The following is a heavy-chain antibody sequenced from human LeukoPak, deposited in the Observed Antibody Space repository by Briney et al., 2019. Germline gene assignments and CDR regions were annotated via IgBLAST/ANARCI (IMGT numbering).Heavy chain of an antibody. CDR3: ARDRLQRPSVTVVTPVKRSLGNYYYGMDV. CDR2: INTNTGNP. D-gene: IGHD4-23*01. V-gene: IGHV7-4-1*02. CDR1: GYTFTSYA. J-gene: IGHJ6*02. Sequence: ASVKVSCKASGYTFTSYAMNWVRQAPGQGLEWMGWINTNTGNPNYAQGFTGRFVFSLDTSVSTAYLQISSLKAEDTAVYYCARDRLQRPSVTVVTPVKRSLGNYYYGMDVWGQGTTVTVS.